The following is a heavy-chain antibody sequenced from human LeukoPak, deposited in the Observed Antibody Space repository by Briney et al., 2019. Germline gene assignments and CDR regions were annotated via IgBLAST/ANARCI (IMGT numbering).Heavy chain of an antibody. J-gene: IGHJ3*02. V-gene: IGHV1-69*13. CDR1: GGTFSSYA. D-gene: IGHD5-12*01. Sequence: SVKVSCKASGGTFSSYAISWVRQAPGQGLEWMGGIIPMFGTANYAQKFQGRVTITADESTSTAYMELSSLRSEDTAVYYCARSYSGYEGAVGAFDIWGQGTMVTVSS. CDR2: IIPMFGTA. CDR3: ARSYSGYEGAVGAFDI.